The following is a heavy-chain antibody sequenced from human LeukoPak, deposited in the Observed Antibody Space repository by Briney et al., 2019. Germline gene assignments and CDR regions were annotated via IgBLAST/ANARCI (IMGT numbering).Heavy chain of an antibody. Sequence: SETLSLTCAVYGGSFSGYYWSWIRQPPGKGLEWIGEINHSGSTNYNPSLKSRVTISVDTSKNQFSLKLSSVTAADTAVYYCARARWELRGVFDIWGQGTMVTVSS. CDR3: ARARWELRGVFDI. CDR2: INHSGST. V-gene: IGHV4-34*01. J-gene: IGHJ3*02. D-gene: IGHD1-26*01. CDR1: GGSFSGYY.